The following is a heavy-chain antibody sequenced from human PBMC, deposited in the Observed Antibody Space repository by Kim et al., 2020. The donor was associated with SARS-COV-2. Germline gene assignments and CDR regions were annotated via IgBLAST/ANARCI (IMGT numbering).Heavy chain of an antibody. CDR3: TRLLNGHVNR. V-gene: IGHV3-21*06. CDR1: GFPFSAYS. Sequence: GGSLRLSCAASGFPFSAYSMSWGRQAPGGGLEWVSSIDSTGDKIYYADSVRGRFTNSRDNAKNALYLQMDSLWAEDTAIYYCTRLLNGHVNRWGPGVLVSVSS. CDR2: IDSTGDKI. D-gene: IGHD2-8*01. J-gene: IGHJ4*02.